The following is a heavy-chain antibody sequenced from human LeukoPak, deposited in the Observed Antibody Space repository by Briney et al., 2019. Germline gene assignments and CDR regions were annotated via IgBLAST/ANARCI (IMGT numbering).Heavy chain of an antibody. CDR1: GYNFPIYW. Sequence: GESLKISCQGSGYNFPIYWIGWVRHMPGQGLEWMGIIYPDDSNTIYGPSFQGQVTISADKSINTAYLEWSSLKAPDTAIYYCARQGAAGKYYYYYMDVWGKGTTVTVSS. V-gene: IGHV5-51*01. J-gene: IGHJ6*03. D-gene: IGHD6-13*01. CDR3: ARQGAAGKYYYYYMDV. CDR2: IYPDDSNT.